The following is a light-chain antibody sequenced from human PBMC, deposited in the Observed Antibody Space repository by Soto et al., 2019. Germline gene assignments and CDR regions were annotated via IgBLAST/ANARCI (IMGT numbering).Light chain of an antibody. Sequence: EIVLTQSPATLSLSPGERATLSCRASQSVSSYLAWYQQKPGQAPRLLIYDASNRATGIPARFSGSGSGTDFTLTISILEPEDFAVYYCQLRSNWLYTFGQGTKLEIK. J-gene: IGKJ2*01. V-gene: IGKV3-11*01. CDR3: QLRSNWLYT. CDR2: DAS. CDR1: QSVSSY.